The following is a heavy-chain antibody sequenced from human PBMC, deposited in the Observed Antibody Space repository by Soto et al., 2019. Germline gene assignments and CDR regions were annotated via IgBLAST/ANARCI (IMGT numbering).Heavy chain of an antibody. D-gene: IGHD3-22*01. CDR3: GRRYYDDSSGFPHAFDI. CDR2: IYYSGST. CDR1: GGSISSGDYY. J-gene: IGHJ3*02. V-gene: IGHV4-30-4*01. Sequence: SETLSLTCTVSGGSISSGDYYWSWIRQPPGKGLEWIGYIYYSGSTYYSPSLKSRVTISVDTYKNQFSLKLSSVTAADTAVYYCGRRYYDDSSGFPHAFDIWGQGTMVTVSS.